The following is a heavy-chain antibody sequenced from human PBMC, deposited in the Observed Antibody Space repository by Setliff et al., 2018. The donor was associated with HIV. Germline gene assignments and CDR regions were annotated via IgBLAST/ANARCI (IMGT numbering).Heavy chain of an antibody. J-gene: IGHJ4*02. CDR3: ARALDSGSFPRELDY. CDR2: INHSGST. CDR1: GGSISSSNW. V-gene: IGHV4-4*02. D-gene: IGHD1-26*01. Sequence: SETLSLTCAVSGGSISSSNWWSWVRQPPGKGLEWIGEINHSGSTNYNPSLKSRVTISIDTSKNQFSLNLSSVTAADTAVYYCARALDSGSFPRELDYWGQGTLVTVSS.